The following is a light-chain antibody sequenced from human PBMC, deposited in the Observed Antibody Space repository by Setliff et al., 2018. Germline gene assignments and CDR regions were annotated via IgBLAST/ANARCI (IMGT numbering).Light chain of an antibody. CDR1: SNDVGSYDL. CDR2: DIS. CDR3: CSYAGSSTLNYV. Sequence: QSALAQPASVSGSPGQSITISCSGTSNDVGSYDLVSWYQQHPGKAPKVMIYDISKRPSGVSNRFSGSKSGNTASLTISGLQAEDEADYHCCSYAGSSTLNYVFGTGTKV. V-gene: IGLV2-23*02. J-gene: IGLJ1*01.